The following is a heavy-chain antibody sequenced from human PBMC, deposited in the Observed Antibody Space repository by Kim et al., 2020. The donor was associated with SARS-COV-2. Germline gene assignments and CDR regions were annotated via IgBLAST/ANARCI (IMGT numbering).Heavy chain of an antibody. CDR3: ARLLPVQTKNYYGSGSYYRNYYYCYGMDV. Sequence: SETLSLTCAVYGGSFSGYYWSWIRQPPGKGLEWIGEINHSGSTNYNPSLKSRVTISVDTSKNQFSLKLSSVTAADTAVYYCARLLPVQTKNYYGSGSYYRNYYYCYGMDVWGQGTTVTVPS. CDR1: GGSFSGYY. D-gene: IGHD3-10*01. J-gene: IGHJ6*02. V-gene: IGHV4-34*01. CDR2: INHSGST.